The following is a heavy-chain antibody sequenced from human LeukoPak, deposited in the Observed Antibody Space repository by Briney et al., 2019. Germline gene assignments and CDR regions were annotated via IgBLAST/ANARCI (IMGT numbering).Heavy chain of an antibody. Sequence: GGSLRLSCAASGFTFSSYGMHWVRQAPGKGLEWVAVISYDGSNKYYADSVKGRFTISRDNSKNTLYQQMNSLRAEDTAVYYRAKDRARLEMATTLDYWGQGTLVTVSS. CDR3: AKDRARLEMATTLDY. V-gene: IGHV3-30*18. D-gene: IGHD5-24*01. CDR1: GFTFSSYG. J-gene: IGHJ4*02. CDR2: ISYDGSNK.